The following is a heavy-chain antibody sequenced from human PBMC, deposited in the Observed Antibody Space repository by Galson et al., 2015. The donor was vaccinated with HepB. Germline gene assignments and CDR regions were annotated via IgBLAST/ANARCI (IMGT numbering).Heavy chain of an antibody. D-gene: IGHD3-10*01. CDR3: TRYYYGSGSYSLNY. Sequence: APGKGLEWVGRIKSKTAGGTAEYAAPVKDRFTISRDDSKNTLYLQMNSLKTEDTAVYYCTRYYYGSGSYSLNYWGQGTLVTVSS. V-gene: IGHV3-15*01. J-gene: IGHJ4*02. CDR2: IKSKTAGGTA.